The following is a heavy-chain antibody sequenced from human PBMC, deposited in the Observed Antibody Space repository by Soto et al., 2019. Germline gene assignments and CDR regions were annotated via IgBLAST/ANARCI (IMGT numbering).Heavy chain of an antibody. CDR1: GFTFSSYA. V-gene: IGHV3-23*01. Sequence: GGSLRLSCAASGFTFSSYAMSWVRQAPGKGLEWVSAISGSGGSTYYADSVKGRFTISRDNSKNTLYLQMNSLKAEDTAVYYCAKVGTGTYYDSSGYYSAFDYWGQGTLVTVSS. CDR3: AKVGTGTYYDSSGYYSAFDY. J-gene: IGHJ4*02. D-gene: IGHD3-22*01. CDR2: ISGSGGST.